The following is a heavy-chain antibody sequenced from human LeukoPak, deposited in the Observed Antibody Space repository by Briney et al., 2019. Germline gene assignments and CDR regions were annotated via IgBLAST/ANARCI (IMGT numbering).Heavy chain of an antibody. D-gene: IGHD3-9*01. Sequence: SVKVSCTASGGTFSSYAISWVRQAPGHGLEWMGGIIPIFGTANYAQKFQGRVTITADESTSTAYMELSSLRSEDTAVYYCARSFDILTGYYGYWGQGTLVTVSS. J-gene: IGHJ4*02. CDR3: ARSFDILTGYYGY. CDR1: GGTFSSYA. V-gene: IGHV1-69*13. CDR2: IIPIFGTA.